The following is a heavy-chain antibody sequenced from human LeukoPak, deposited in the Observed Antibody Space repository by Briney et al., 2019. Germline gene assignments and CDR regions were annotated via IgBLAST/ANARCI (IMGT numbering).Heavy chain of an antibody. Sequence: PGGSLRLSCAASGFTFSSYSMNWVRQAPGKGLEWVSSISSSSSYIYYADSVKGRFTISRDNAKNSLYLQMNSLRAEDTAVYYCAREGDIVVVPPNFDYWGQGTLVTVSS. CDR3: AREGDIVVVPPNFDY. CDR1: GFTFSSYS. V-gene: IGHV3-21*01. CDR2: ISSSSSYI. J-gene: IGHJ4*02. D-gene: IGHD2-2*01.